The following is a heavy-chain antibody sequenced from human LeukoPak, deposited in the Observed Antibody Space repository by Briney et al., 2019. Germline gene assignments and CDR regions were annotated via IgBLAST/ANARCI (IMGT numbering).Heavy chain of an antibody. CDR1: GFTFSSYA. CDR3: AKNTQTVALYYFDY. CDR2: ISSSGGST. Sequence: GGSLRLSCAASGFTFSSYAMHWVRQAPGKGLGYVSAISSSGGSTYYANSVKGRFTISRDNSKNTLYLQMNSLRAEDTAVYYCAKNTQTVALYYFDYWGQGTLVTVSS. D-gene: IGHD4-17*01. J-gene: IGHJ4*02. V-gene: IGHV3-64*01.